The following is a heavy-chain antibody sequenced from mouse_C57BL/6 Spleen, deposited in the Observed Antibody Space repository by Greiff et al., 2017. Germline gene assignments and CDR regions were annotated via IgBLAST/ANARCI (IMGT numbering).Heavy chain of an antibody. CDR3: ARGQYYYGSSSFAY. J-gene: IGHJ3*01. CDR2: ISYSGST. Sequence: ESGPGMVKPSQSLSLTCTVTGYSITSGYDWHWIRHFPGNKLEWMGYISYSGSTNYNPSLKSRISITHDTSKNHFFLKLNSVTTEDTATYYCARGQYYYGSSSFAYWGQGTLVTVSA. V-gene: IGHV3-1*01. D-gene: IGHD1-1*01. CDR1: GYSITSGYD.